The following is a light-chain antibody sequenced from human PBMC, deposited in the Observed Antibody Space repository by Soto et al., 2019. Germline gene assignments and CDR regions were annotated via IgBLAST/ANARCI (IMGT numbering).Light chain of an antibody. Sequence: EIVLTQSPGTLSLSPGERGTLSCRASQSVSSNYLAWYQQKPGQAPRLLIYGSSSRATGIPDRFSGSGSGTDFTLTISRLEPEDFALYFCQQYGNSPPYTFGQGTKVEIK. V-gene: IGKV3-20*01. CDR1: QSVSSNY. CDR2: GSS. CDR3: QQYGNSPPYT. J-gene: IGKJ2*01.